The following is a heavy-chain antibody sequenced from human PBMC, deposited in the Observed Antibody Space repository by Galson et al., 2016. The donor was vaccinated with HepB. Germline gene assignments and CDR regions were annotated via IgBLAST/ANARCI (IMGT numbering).Heavy chain of an antibody. D-gene: IGHD4-17*01. V-gene: IGHV1-24*01. CDR3: ATLDYGDYALDY. Sequence: SVKVSCKVSGYSLTDLSMHWVRQGPGKGLEWMGGFDPEDRRTTYAPKFQDRVTLTEDTSTDTAYMELNSLRSDDTAVYFCATLDYGDYALDYWGQGTLVTVSS. CDR1: GYSLTDLS. J-gene: IGHJ4*02. CDR2: FDPEDRRT.